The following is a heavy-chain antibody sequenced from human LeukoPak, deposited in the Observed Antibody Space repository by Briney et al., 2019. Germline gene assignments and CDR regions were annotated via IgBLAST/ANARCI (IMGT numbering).Heavy chain of an antibody. CDR3: ARGILWFGGHDS. CDR1: GFTFSSYE. J-gene: IGHJ4*02. CDR2: ISTSSGFI. Sequence: SGGSLRLSCAASGFTFSSYEMNWVRQAPGKGLEWVSYISTSSGFIYYADSVKGRFTISRDNAKNSLYLQMNSLTADDTAVYYCARGILWFGGHDSWGQGTLVTVSS. D-gene: IGHD3-10*01. V-gene: IGHV3-48*03.